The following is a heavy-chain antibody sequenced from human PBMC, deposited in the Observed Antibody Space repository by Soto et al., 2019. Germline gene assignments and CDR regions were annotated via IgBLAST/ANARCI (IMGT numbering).Heavy chain of an antibody. CDR2: IKQDGSEK. Sequence: GGSLRLSCAASGFTFSSYWMSWVRQAPGKGLEWVANIKQDGSEKYYVDSVKGRFTISRDNAKNSLYLQMNSLRAEDTAVYYCAKAECGGDCYSGPVDYWGQGTLVTV. V-gene: IGHV3-7*05. CDR3: AKAECGGDCYSGPVDY. J-gene: IGHJ4*02. D-gene: IGHD2-21*02. CDR1: GFTFSSYW.